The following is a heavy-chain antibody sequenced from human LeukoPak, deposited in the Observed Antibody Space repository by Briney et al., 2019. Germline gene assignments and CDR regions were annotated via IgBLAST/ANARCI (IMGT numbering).Heavy chain of an antibody. CDR3: ARGRYNWNYSYFDY. D-gene: IGHD1-7*01. J-gene: IGHJ4*02. V-gene: IGHV4-4*02. CDR2: IYHSGST. Sequence: SETMSLTCAVSGGSLSSSNWWSWVRQPPGKGLEWSGEIYHSGSTNYNPSLKSRVTISVDKSKNQFSLKLSSVTAADTAVYYCARGRYNWNYSYFDYWGQGTLVTVSS. CDR1: GGSLSSSNW.